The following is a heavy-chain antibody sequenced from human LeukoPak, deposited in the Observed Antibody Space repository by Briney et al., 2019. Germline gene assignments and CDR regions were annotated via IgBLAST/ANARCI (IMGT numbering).Heavy chain of an antibody. Sequence: GGSLRLSCAASGFTFSSNWMHWVRQAPGKGLVWVSRINEDGSTTNYADSVKGRFTISRDNAKNTLYLQMNSLRAEDTVVYYCVRDLGGRSGHWGQGTLVTVSS. CDR2: INEDGSTT. CDR1: GFTFSSNW. CDR3: VRDLGGRSGH. J-gene: IGHJ4*02. D-gene: IGHD1-26*01. V-gene: IGHV3-74*01.